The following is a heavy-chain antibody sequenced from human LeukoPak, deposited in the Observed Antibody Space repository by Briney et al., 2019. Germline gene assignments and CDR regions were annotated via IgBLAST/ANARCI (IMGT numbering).Heavy chain of an antibody. CDR1: GGTFSSYA. CDR3: ARDFFPNWGDSY. CDR2: IIPILGIA. D-gene: IGHD2-21*02. Sequence: ASVKVSCKASGGTFSSYAISWVRQAPGQGLEWMGRIIPILGIANYARKFQGRVTITADKSTSTAYMELSSLRSEDTAVYYCARDFFPNWGDSYWGQGTLVTVSS. V-gene: IGHV1-69*04. J-gene: IGHJ4*02.